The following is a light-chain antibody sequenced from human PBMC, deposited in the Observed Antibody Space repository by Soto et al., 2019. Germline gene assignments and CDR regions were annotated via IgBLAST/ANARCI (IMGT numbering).Light chain of an antibody. J-gene: IGLJ2*01. CDR2: QDT. Sequence: SYELTQPPSVSVSPGQTASITCSGDKLGDKYVCWYQQKPDQSPVLVIYQDTKRPSGIPERFSGSNSGNTATLTVSGTQAMDEADYYCQAWDSSTVVFGGGTKVTVL. V-gene: IGLV3-1*01. CDR1: KLGDKY. CDR3: QAWDSSTVV.